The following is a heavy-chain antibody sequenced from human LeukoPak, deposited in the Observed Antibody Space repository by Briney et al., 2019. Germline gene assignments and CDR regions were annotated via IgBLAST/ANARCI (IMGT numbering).Heavy chain of an antibody. J-gene: IGHJ4*02. CDR2: IYYGGNT. CDR3: AALSGVGVKIGFDH. Sequence: QPGGSLRLSCAASGFRFSSYTMSWVRQAPGKGLEWVSIIYYGGNTFYADSVKGRFTISRDNSKNTLYLQINSLRAEDTAVYYCAALSGVGVKIGFDHWGQGALVVVSS. V-gene: IGHV3-66*01. D-gene: IGHD1-26*01. CDR1: GFRFSSYT.